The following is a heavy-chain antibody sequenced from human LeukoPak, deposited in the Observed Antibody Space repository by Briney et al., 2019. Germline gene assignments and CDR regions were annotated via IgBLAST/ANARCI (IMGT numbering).Heavy chain of an antibody. CDR1: GGSISSSFYY. D-gene: IGHD5-18*01. V-gene: IGHV4-39*02. Sequence: SEPLSLTCTVSGGSISSSFYYWGWIRQPPGKGLEWLGCMYYSGSTYYNPSLKSRVTISVDTSKNQFSLKLSSVTAADTAVYYCAREVSSTAIINYWGQGTLVTVSS. CDR2: MYYSGST. J-gene: IGHJ4*02. CDR3: AREVSSTAIINY.